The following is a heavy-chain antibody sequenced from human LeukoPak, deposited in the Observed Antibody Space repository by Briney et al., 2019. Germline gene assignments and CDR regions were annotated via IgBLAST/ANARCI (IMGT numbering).Heavy chain of an antibody. CDR1: GSTFTTYW. D-gene: IGHD6-13*01. V-gene: IGHV5-51*01. CDR2: IYPGDSDP. CDR3: VRHGLGSSWFGFDY. Sequence: GASLQISCKGSGSTFTTYWIGWVRQLPGKGLEWMGIIYPGDSDPRYSPSFQGQVTISADKSISTAYLQWSSLKASDSAIYYCVRHGLGSSWFGFDYWGQGTLVTVSS. J-gene: IGHJ4*02.